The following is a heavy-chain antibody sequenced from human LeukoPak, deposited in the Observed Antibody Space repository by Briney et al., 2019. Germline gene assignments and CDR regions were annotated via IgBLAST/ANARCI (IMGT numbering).Heavy chain of an antibody. CDR2: IYPGDSDT. CDR1: GYSFTSYC. J-gene: IGHJ3*02. Sequence: GESLQISCRASGYSFTSYCIGGVLQMPGKGLEWMGIIYPGDSDTIYRPSFQGQVTISADKSIHTAFLQWTSLKASDTAMYYCARRDRGAFDIWGQGTMVTVSS. V-gene: IGHV5-51*01. CDR3: ARRDRGAFDI.